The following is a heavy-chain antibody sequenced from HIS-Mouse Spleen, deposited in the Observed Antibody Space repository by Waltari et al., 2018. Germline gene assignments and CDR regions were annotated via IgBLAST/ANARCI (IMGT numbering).Heavy chain of an antibody. CDR3: AREIPYSSSWYDWYFDL. Sequence: QLQLQESGPGLVKPSETLSLTCTVSGGSISSSSSYLGWLRQPPGKGLEWIGSIYYSGSTYYNPSLKSRVTISVDTSKNQFSLKLSSVTAADTAVYYCAREIPYSSSWYDWYFDLWGRGTLVTVSS. J-gene: IGHJ2*01. D-gene: IGHD6-13*01. CDR2: IYYSGST. CDR1: GGSISSSSSY. V-gene: IGHV4-39*07.